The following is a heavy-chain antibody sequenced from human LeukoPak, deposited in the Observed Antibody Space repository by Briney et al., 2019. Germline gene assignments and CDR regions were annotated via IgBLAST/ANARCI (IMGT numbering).Heavy chain of an antibody. V-gene: IGHV3-9*01. CDR1: GFTFDDYA. D-gene: IGHD5-12*01. CDR2: ISWNSGSI. CDR3: AKDSSGGYGTDFDY. J-gene: IGHJ4*02. Sequence: GGSLRLSCAASGFTFDDYAMHWVRQAPGKGLERVSGISWNSGSIGYAGSVKGRFTISRDNAKNSLYLQMNSLRAEDTALYYCAKDSSGGYGTDFDYWGQGTLVTVSS.